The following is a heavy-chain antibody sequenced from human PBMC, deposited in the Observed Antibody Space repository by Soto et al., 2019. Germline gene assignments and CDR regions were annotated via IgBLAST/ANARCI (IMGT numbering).Heavy chain of an antibody. Sequence: QVQLVQSGAEVKKPGSSVKVSCRSSGDTFSSYIVNWLRQAPGRGLERVGRSIPVLGTTDYAQNFRGRVTITAERSTNTVYMELSSLRSQDTAVYYCARRRYCGYDCYQKHYYGMDVWGQGTTVTVAS. CDR2: SIPVLGTT. V-gene: IGHV1-69*08. D-gene: IGHD2-21*02. CDR3: ARRRYCGYDCYQKHYYGMDV. J-gene: IGHJ6*02. CDR1: GDTFSSYI.